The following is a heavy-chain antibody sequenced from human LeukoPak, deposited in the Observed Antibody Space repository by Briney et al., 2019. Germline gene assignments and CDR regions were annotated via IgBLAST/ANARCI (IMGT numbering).Heavy chain of an antibody. D-gene: IGHD3-16*02. CDR2: ISGSGGST. CDR1: GFTFSDAW. CDR3: AKDQGAYDYVWGSYHQDAFDI. J-gene: IGHJ3*02. V-gene: IGHV3-23*01. Sequence: GGSLRLSCAASGFTFSDAWMSWVRQAPGKGLEWVSAISGSGGSTYYADSVKGRFTISRDNSKNTLYLQMNSLRAEDTAVYYCAKDQGAYDYVWGSYHQDAFDIWGQGTMVTVSS.